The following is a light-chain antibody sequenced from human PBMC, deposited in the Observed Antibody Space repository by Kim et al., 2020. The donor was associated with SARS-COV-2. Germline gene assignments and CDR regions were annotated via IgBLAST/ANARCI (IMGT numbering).Light chain of an antibody. J-gene: IGKJ5*01. V-gene: IGKV3-15*01. Sequence: EVVMTQSPATLSVSPGDRVTLSCRASESVTGSLAWYQQKPGQAPRLLLYEASTRATAIPARFSGSGSGTEFTLTISSLQSEDFAVYYCQQYSNWFPITFGQGTRLEIK. CDR2: EAS. CDR3: QQYSNWFPIT. CDR1: ESVTGS.